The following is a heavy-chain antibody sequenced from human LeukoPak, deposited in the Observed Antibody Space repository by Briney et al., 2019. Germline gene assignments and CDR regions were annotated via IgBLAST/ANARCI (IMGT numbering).Heavy chain of an antibody. J-gene: IGHJ4*02. CDR1: GFTFSSY. V-gene: IGHV4-39*01. Sequence: PGGSLRLSCAASGFTFSSYWGWIRQPPGKGLEWIGSIYYSGSTYYNPSLKSRVTISVDTSKNQFSLKLSSVTAADTAVYYCARSSWTTPDYWGQGTLVTVSS. CDR2: IYYSGST. CDR3: ARSSWTTPDY. D-gene: IGHD4-17*01.